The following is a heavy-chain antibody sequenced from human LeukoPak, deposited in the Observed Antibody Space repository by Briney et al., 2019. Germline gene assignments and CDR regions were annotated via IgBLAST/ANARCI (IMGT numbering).Heavy chain of an antibody. CDR3: ARSLPATAAGANWFDP. CDR2: MYYSGSA. Sequence: SETLSLTCAVSGGSISGYYWNWIRQPPGKGLEWIGYMYYSGSANYNPSLKSRVTMSADTSRNQLSLKLSSVTAADTAVYYCARSLPATAAGANWFDPWGQGSLVTVSS. D-gene: IGHD6-13*01. CDR1: GGSISGYY. J-gene: IGHJ5*02. V-gene: IGHV4-59*12.